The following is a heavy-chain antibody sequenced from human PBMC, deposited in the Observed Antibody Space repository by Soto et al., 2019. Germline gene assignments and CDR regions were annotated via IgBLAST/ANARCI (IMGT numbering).Heavy chain of an antibody. CDR3: AAYYGSPLAVY. Sequence: QLQLQESGSGLVKPSQTLSLTCTVSAGSINTAASSWAWVRQPPGEGLDFIGYIYHGGTTFLNPXXXXXXXXXXXXXXXXXXXXXXXXXXXDTAVYYCAAYYGSPLAVYWGQGTLVTVSS. J-gene: IGHJ4*02. V-gene: IGHV4-30-2*01. D-gene: IGHD3-10*01. CDR1: AGSINTAASS. CDR2: IYHGGTT.